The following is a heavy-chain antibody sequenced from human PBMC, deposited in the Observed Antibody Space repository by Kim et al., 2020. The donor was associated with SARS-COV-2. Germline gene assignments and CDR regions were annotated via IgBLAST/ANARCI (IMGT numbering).Heavy chain of an antibody. V-gene: IGHV1-69*13. CDR3: ARRGDRDGYNYYYYGMDV. Sequence: SVKVSCKASGGTFSSYAISWVRQAPGQGLEWMGGIIPIFGTANYALKFQGRVTITADESTSTAYMELSSLRSEDTAVYYCARRGDRDGYNYYYYGMDVWGQGTTVTVSS. D-gene: IGHD5-12*01. J-gene: IGHJ6*02. CDR2: IIPIFGTA. CDR1: GGTFSSYA.